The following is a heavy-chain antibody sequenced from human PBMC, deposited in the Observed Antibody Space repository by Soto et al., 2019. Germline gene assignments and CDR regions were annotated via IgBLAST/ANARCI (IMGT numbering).Heavy chain of an antibody. J-gene: IGHJ6*02. CDR2: IWYDGSNK. D-gene: IGHD3-22*01. CDR3: ARDQTPSIFASGYHYYYYGMDV. Sequence: QPGGSLRLSCAASGFTFSSYGMHWVRQAPGKGLEWVAVIWYDGSNKYYADSVKGRFTISRDNSKNTLYLQMNSLRAEDTAVYYCARDQTPSIFASGYHYYYYGMDVWGQGTTVTVSS. CDR1: GFTFSSYG. V-gene: IGHV3-33*01.